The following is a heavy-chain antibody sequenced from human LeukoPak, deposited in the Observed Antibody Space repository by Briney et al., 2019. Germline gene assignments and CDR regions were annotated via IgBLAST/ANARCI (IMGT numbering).Heavy chain of an antibody. J-gene: IGHJ4*02. CDR2: ISHDGSNK. Sequence: GGSLRLSCAASGFTFSSYGMHWVRQAPGRGLEWVAVISHDGSNKYHADSVKGRFTISRDNSKNTLYLQMNSLRAEDTAVYYCAAGAARMKYYFDYWGQGTLVTVSS. V-gene: IGHV3-30*03. CDR3: AAGAARMKYYFDY. CDR1: GFTFSSYG. D-gene: IGHD2-15*01.